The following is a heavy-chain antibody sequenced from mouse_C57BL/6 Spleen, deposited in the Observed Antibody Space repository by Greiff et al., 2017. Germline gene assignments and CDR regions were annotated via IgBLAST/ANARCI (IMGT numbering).Heavy chain of an antibody. V-gene: IGHV3-6*01. CDR3: ARENYGSSFLAY. D-gene: IGHD1-1*01. CDR2: ISYDGSN. Sequence: EVQRVESGPGLVKPSLSLSITCSVSGYSITSGYYWNWIRLFPGNKLEWMGYISYDGSNNYNPSLKNRISITRDTSKNQFFLKLNSVTTEDTATYYCARENYGSSFLAYWGQGTLVTVSA. CDR1: GYSITSGYY. J-gene: IGHJ3*01.